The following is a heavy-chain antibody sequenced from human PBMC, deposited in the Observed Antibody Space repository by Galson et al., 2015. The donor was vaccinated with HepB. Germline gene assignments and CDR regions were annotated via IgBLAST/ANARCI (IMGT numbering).Heavy chain of an antibody. J-gene: IGHJ4*02. V-gene: IGHV1-8*01. CDR1: GYTFTSYD. CDR3: ARGIRGELLAFVY. CDR2: MNPNSGNT. D-gene: IGHD1-26*01. Sequence: SVKVSCKASGYTFTSYDINWVRQATGQGLEWMGWMNPNSGNTGYAQKFQGKVTMTRDTSISTAYMELSSLRAEDTAIYYCARGIRGELLAFVYWGQGTLVTVSS.